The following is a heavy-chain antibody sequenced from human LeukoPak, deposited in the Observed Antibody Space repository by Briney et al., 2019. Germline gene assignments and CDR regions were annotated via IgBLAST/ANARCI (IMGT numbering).Heavy chain of an antibody. Sequence: ETLSLTCTVSGYSISSGYYWGWIRQPPGKGLEWIGSISHSETTYYKPSLKSRLTMSVDTSKNQFSLKLSSLTAADTAVYYCARDPRFYYDSGDYCYFDYWGQGTLVTVSS. V-gene: IGHV4-38-2*02. CDR2: ISHSETT. CDR1: GYSISSGYY. CDR3: ARDPRFYYDSGDYCYFDY. J-gene: IGHJ4*02. D-gene: IGHD3-22*01.